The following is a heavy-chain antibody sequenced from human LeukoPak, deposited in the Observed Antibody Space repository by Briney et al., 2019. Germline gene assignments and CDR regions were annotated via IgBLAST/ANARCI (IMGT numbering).Heavy chain of an antibody. Sequence: GRSLRLCCAASGFTFSSYGMHWDRQAPGKGLEWVAVISYDGSNKYYADSVKGRFTISRDNSKNTLYLQMNSLRAEDTAVYYCAKDFVGYYDILTGYYKDYYYYGMDVWGKGTTVTVSS. J-gene: IGHJ6*04. CDR3: AKDFVGYYDILTGYYKDYYYYGMDV. V-gene: IGHV3-30*18. CDR2: ISYDGSNK. D-gene: IGHD3-9*01. CDR1: GFTFSSYG.